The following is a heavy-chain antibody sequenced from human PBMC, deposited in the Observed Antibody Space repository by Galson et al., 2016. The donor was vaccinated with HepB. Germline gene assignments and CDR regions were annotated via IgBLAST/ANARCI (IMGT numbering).Heavy chain of an antibody. V-gene: IGHV3-33*06. CDR2: IWYDGTNK. D-gene: IGHD3-10*01. CDR3: AKDMGDYYASGRLGGYYYGMNV. CDR1: GFSFSDYG. Sequence: SLRLSCAASGFSFSDYGMNWVRQAPGKGLEWLALIWYDGTNKHYADSVKGRFTISRDDSKNTLYLQMNSLRLDDTAVYYCAKDMGDYYASGRLGGYYYGMNVWGQGTTVTVS. J-gene: IGHJ6*02.